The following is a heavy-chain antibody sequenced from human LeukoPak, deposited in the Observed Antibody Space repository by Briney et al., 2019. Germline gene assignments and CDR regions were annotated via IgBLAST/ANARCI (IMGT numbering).Heavy chain of an antibody. CDR2: IWYDGSNK. Sequence: PGRSLRLSCAACGFTFSSYGMHWVRQAPGKGLEWVAVIWYDGSNKYYADSVKGRFTISRDTSKNTLYLQMNSLRPEDTAVYFCAKDGRTTRGLIIRHYIDYWGQGTLVTVSS. CDR1: GFTFSSYG. J-gene: IGHJ4*02. D-gene: IGHD3-10*01. V-gene: IGHV3-33*06. CDR3: AKDGRTTRGLIIRHYIDY.